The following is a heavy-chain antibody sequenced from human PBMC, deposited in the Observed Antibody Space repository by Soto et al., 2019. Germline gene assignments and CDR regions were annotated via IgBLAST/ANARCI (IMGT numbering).Heavy chain of an antibody. J-gene: IGHJ4*02. CDR3: VRTSLVVAAATREDY. D-gene: IGHD2-15*01. V-gene: IGHV3-74*01. CDR2: INSDGSST. Sequence: EVQLVESGGGLVQPGGSLRLSCAASGFTFSSYWMHWVRQAPGKGLVWVSRINSDGSSTSYADSVKGRFTSSRDNAKNTRYLQMNSLRAEDTAVYYCVRTSLVVAAATREDYWGQGTLVTVSS. CDR1: GFTFSSYW.